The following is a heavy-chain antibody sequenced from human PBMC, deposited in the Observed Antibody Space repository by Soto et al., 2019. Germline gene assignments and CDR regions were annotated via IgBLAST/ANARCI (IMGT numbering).Heavy chain of an antibody. J-gene: IGHJ4*02. Sequence: SETLSLTCTVSGGSISCHYWSWIRQSPGKGPEWIGSVFYTGFTSYNPSLESRVSVSVDTSKNQFSLKVSGVSAADTAVYYCATSQKGYNWNYFDHWGQGALVTVSS. D-gene: IGHD1-20*01. CDR1: GGSISCHY. CDR2: VFYTGFT. V-gene: IGHV4-59*04. CDR3: ATSQKGYNWNYFDH.